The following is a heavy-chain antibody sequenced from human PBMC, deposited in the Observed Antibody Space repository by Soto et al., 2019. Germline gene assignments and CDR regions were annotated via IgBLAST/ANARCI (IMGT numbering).Heavy chain of an antibody. J-gene: IGHJ6*02. D-gene: IGHD2-21*02. CDR1: GGTFSSYA. CDR2: IIPIFGTA. CDR3: ARDRKADCGGDCYSVYGMDV. V-gene: IGHV1-69*06. Sequence: VASVKVSCKASGGTFSSYAISWVRQAPGQGLEWMGGIIPIFGTANYAQKFQGRVTITADKSTSTAYMELSSLRSEDTAVYYCARDRKADCGGDCYSVYGMDVWGQGTTVTVSS.